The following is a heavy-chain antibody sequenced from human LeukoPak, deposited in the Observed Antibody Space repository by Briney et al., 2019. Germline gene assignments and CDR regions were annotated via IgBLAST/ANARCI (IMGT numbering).Heavy chain of an antibody. D-gene: IGHD3-22*01. Sequence: GGSLRLSCAASGFSVSTSPMNWVRQAPGGGLEWVSIICSGGTTYFTDSVKGRFTISRDNSKNTLYLQMNSLRAEDTAVYYCARGGFYDSSGYYNAIDYWGQGTLVTVSS. V-gene: IGHV3-66*01. J-gene: IGHJ4*02. CDR1: GFSVSTSP. CDR3: ARGGFYDSSGYYNAIDY. CDR2: ICSGGTT.